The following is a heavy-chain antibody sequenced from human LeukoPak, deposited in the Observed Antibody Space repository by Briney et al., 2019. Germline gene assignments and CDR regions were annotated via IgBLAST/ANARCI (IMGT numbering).Heavy chain of an antibody. D-gene: IGHD3-10*01. Sequence: PSETLSLTCAVYGGSFSGYYWSWIRQPPGKGLEWSGEINHSGSTNYNPSLKSRVTISVDTSKNQFSLKLSSVTAADTAVYYCARGIHYYYGSYLFDYWGQGTLVTVSS. V-gene: IGHV4-34*01. J-gene: IGHJ4*02. CDR2: INHSGST. CDR1: GGSFSGYY. CDR3: ARGIHYYYGSYLFDY.